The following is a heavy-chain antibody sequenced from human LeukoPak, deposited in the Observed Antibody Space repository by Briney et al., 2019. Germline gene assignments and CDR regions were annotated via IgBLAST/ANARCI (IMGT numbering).Heavy chain of an antibody. D-gene: IGHD6-13*01. CDR2: IYYSGST. J-gene: IGHJ3*02. V-gene: IGHV4-39*01. Sequence: SETLSLTCTVSGGSIRSSAYYWGWIRQPPGRGLEWIGTIYYSGSTNYNPSLKSRVTISLDMSRNQFSLKLNSVTAADTAMYYCARHSQPFDIWGHGTMVTVSS. CDR1: GGSIRSSAYY. CDR3: ARHSQPFDI.